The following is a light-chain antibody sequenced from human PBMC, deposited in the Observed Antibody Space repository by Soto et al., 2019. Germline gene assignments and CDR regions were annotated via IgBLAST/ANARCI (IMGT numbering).Light chain of an antibody. V-gene: IGKV3-15*01. Sequence: EIVLTQSPATLSVSPGERATLSCRASQSISSNLAWYQQKPGQAPRLLIYGASTRATGFPARFSGSGSGTDFTLTISSLQSEDFAVYYCQQYDKWPRTFGQGTKVDIK. CDR3: QQYDKWPRT. CDR1: QSISSN. J-gene: IGKJ1*01. CDR2: GAS.